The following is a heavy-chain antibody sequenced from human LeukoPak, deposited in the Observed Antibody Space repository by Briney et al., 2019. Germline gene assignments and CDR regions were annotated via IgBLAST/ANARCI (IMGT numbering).Heavy chain of an antibody. J-gene: IGHJ4*02. V-gene: IGHV1-18*01. CDR3: AAETGYSSGWYNY. D-gene: IGHD6-19*01. CDR1: GYTFIRNG. Sequence: ASVKVSCKASGYTFIRNGISWVRQAPGQGLEWMGWISPYNENRKYLQKLQGRVTLTTDTSTSTAYMELRSLTPDDTAVYYCAAETGYSSGWYNYWGQGTLVTVSS. CDR2: ISPYNENR.